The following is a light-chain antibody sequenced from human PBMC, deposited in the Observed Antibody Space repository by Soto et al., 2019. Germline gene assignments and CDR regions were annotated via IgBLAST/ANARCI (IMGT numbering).Light chain of an antibody. CDR2: DAS. V-gene: IGKV1-5*01. J-gene: IGKJ1*01. Sequence: DIHLTQSPSTLSASVGDRVVITCRASQTIDRWLAWYQQRPGLAPRLLIYDASTLESGVPSRFSGSGSETEFTLTISGLKPDDFATYHCQQYEGNPTFGQGTTVEVK. CDR3: QQYEGNPT. CDR1: QTIDRW.